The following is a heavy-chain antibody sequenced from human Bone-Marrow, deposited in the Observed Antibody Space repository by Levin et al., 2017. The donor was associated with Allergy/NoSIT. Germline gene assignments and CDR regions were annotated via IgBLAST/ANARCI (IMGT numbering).Heavy chain of an antibody. D-gene: IGHD4-17*01. J-gene: IGHJ4*02. V-gene: IGHV3-48*01. Sequence: GGSLRLSCEASGIPFSSFAMHWVRQAPGKGLEWISYISSDSYSTYYADSVKGRFTVTRDNARNSLYLQMSDLRVEDTAVYYCARRYDYGDCLDSWGQGTLVTVSS. CDR1: GIPFSSFA. CDR2: ISSDSYST. CDR3: ARRYDYGDCLDS.